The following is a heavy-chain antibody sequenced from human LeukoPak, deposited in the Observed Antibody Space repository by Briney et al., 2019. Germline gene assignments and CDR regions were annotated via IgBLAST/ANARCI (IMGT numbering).Heavy chain of an antibody. CDR3: SRENGAFSPFGY. CDR2: ISLTGLT. D-gene: IGHD2-8*01. V-gene: IGHV4-4*02. CDR1: VGSISNTNW. Sequence: SETLSLTCGVSVGSISNTNWWSWVRQPPGQGLEWIGEISLTGLTHYNPSLESRVTVSLDKSKNHLSLNLTSVTAADTAVYYCSRENGAFSPFGYWGQGTLVTVLS. J-gene: IGHJ4*02.